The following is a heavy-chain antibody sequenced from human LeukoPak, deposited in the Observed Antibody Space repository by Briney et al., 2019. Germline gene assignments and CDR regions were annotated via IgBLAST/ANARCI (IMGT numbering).Heavy chain of an antibody. V-gene: IGHV3-23*01. J-gene: IGHJ4*02. CDR2: ITGSGGST. CDR1: GFTFKTYG. Sequence: GGSLRLSCAASGFTFKTYGMMWARQVPGKGLEWVSSITGSGGSTKYADSVNGRFTISRDNSKNTLSLQMTGLRVEDTAVYYCARKVAVAMDLDYWGQGTLVTVSS. CDR3: ARKVAVAMDLDY. D-gene: IGHD5-18*01.